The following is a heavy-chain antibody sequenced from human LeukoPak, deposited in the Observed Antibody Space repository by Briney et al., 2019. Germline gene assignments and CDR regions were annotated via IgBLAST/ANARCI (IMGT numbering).Heavy chain of an antibody. Sequence: SVKVSCKASGGTFSSYAISWVRQAPGQGLEWMGRIIPIFGTANYAQKFQGRVTITTDESTSTAYMELSSLRSEETAVYYCARAGAYCTNGVSHWGLRWFDPWGQGTLVTVSS. J-gene: IGHJ5*02. V-gene: IGHV1-69*05. CDR3: ARAGAYCTNGVSHWGLRWFDP. CDR1: GGTFSSYA. CDR2: IIPIFGTA. D-gene: IGHD2-8*01.